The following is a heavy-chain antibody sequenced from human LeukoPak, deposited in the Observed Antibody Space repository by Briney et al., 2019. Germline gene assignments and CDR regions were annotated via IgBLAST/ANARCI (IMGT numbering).Heavy chain of an antibody. V-gene: IGHV4-4*07. J-gene: IGHJ3*02. Sequence: PSETLSLTCTVSGGSISSYYWSWIRQPAGKGLEWIGRIYTSGSTNYNPSLKSRVTMSVDTSKNQFSLKLSSVTAADTAVYYCAREGVPNYYDSSGYQSMKTKNAFDIWGQGTMVTVSS. CDR2: IYTSGST. D-gene: IGHD3-22*01. CDR3: AREGVPNYYDSSGYQSMKTKNAFDI. CDR1: GGSISSYY.